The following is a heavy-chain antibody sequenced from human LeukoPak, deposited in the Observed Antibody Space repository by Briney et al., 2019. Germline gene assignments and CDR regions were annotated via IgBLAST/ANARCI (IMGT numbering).Heavy chain of an antibody. Sequence: ASVTVSCKASGYTFTVYYMHWVRQAPGQGLEWMGWINPNSGGTNYAQKFQGRVTMTRDTSISTAYMELSRLRSDDTAVYYCARVSGSGYLSGPGYWGQGTLVTVSS. CDR2: INPNSGGT. CDR3: ARVSGSGYLSGPGY. CDR1: GYTFTVYY. J-gene: IGHJ4*02. D-gene: IGHD3-22*01. V-gene: IGHV1-2*02.